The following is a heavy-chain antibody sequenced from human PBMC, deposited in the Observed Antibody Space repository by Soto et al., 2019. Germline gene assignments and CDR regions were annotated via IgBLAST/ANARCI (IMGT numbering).Heavy chain of an antibody. V-gene: IGHV4-39*01. CDR3: ARRGGGDSLFDS. D-gene: IGHD4-17*01. Sequence: QLHLQESGPGLVKPSETLSLTCTVSGDSFSTSNYYWGWIRQPPGKGLEWIGNIFYGGGTGVTYYNPSLKSRVIISVDTSKNRFSLKLRSITAADTAFYFCARRGGGDSLFDSWGQGKLVTVSS. CDR2: IFYGGGTGVT. CDR1: GDSFSTSNYY. J-gene: IGHJ4*02.